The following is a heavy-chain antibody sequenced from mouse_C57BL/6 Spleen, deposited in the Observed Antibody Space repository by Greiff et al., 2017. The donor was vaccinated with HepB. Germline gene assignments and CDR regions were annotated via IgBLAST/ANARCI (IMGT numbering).Heavy chain of an antibody. CDR1: GYTFTSYW. J-gene: IGHJ4*01. CDR3: ARGDGYYGGYYAMDY. CDR2: IDPSDSYT. Sequence: VQLQQPGAELVRPGTSVKLSCKASGYTFTSYWMHWVKQRPGQGLEWIGVIDPSDSYTNYNQKFKGKATLTVDTSSSTAYMQLSSLTSEDSAVYYCARGDGYYGGYYAMDYWGQGTSVTVSS. D-gene: IGHD2-3*01. V-gene: IGHV1-59*01.